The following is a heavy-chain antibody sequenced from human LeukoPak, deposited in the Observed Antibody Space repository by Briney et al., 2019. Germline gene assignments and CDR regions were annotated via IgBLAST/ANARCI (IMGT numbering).Heavy chain of an antibody. CDR1: GYTFTSYG. D-gene: IGHD1-26*01. J-gene: IGHJ4*02. Sequence: ASVKVSCKSSGYTFTSYGISWVRQAPGQGLEWMGWISAYNGNTNYAQKLQGRVTMTTDTSTSTAYMELRSLRSDDTAVYYCARDFVGATKGGFDYWGQGTLVTVSS. V-gene: IGHV1-18*01. CDR3: ARDFVGATKGGFDY. CDR2: ISAYNGNT.